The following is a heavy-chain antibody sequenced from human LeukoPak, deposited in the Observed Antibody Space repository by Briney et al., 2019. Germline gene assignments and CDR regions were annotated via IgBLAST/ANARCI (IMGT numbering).Heavy chain of an antibody. D-gene: IGHD3-10*01. CDR3: ARDYYYTSGSYNSFDY. J-gene: IGHJ4*02. Sequence: SVKVSCKASGGTFSSYAISWVRQAPGQGLEWMGGIIPIFGTANYAQKFQGRVTMTTDTSTSTAYMDLRSLTSDDTAVYYCARDYYYTSGSYNSFDYWGQGTLVTVSS. V-gene: IGHV1-69*05. CDR1: GGTFSSYA. CDR2: IIPIFGTA.